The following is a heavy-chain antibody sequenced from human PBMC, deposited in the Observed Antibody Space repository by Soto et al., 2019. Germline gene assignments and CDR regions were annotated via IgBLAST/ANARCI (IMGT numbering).Heavy chain of an antibody. D-gene: IGHD1-7*01. Sequence: QVQLVESGGGVVQPGRSLRLSCAASGFTFSSYGMHWVRQAPGKGLEWVAVISYDGSNKYYADSVKGRFTISRDNSKNTLYLQMNSLRAEDTAVYYCAKTNLITGTSFYYYYGMDVWGQGTTVTVSS. CDR3: AKTNLITGTSFYYYYGMDV. CDR1: GFTFSSYG. J-gene: IGHJ6*02. V-gene: IGHV3-30*18. CDR2: ISYDGSNK.